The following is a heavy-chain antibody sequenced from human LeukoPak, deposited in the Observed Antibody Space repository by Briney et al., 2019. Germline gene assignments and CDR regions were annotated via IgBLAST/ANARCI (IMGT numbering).Heavy chain of an antibody. Sequence: PGGSLRLSCAASGFTFSSYGMHWVRQAPGKGLEWVALISYDGSNKYYADSVKGQFTISRDNSKNTLYLQMNSLRAEDTAVYYCARAQNSNPQDYYYYMDVWGKGTTVTVSS. J-gene: IGHJ6*03. D-gene: IGHD4-11*01. V-gene: IGHV3-30*03. CDR3: ARAQNSNPQDYYYYMDV. CDR2: ISYDGSNK. CDR1: GFTFSSYG.